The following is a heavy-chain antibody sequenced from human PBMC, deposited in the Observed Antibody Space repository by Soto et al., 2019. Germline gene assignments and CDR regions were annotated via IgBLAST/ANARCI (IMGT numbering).Heavy chain of an antibody. V-gene: IGHV1-8*01. J-gene: IGHJ6*03. CDR3: AREGILGYCSSTSCPDLYYYYYMDV. CDR2: MNPNSGNT. Sequence: ASVKVSCKASGYTFTSYDINWVRQATGQGLEWMGWMNPNSGNTGYAQKFQGRVTMTRNTSISTAYMELSSLRSEDTAVYYCAREGILGYCSSTSCPDLYYYYYMDVWGKGTTVTVSS. D-gene: IGHD2-2*01. CDR1: GYTFTSYD.